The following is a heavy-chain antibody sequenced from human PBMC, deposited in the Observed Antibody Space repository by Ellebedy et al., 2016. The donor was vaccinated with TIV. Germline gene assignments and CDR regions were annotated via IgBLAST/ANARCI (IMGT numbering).Heavy chain of an antibody. V-gene: IGHV3-48*02. CDR2: ISSSSSTI. CDR3: ARVGDILTGDLDY. J-gene: IGHJ4*02. Sequence: GESLKISCAASGFTFSDYSMNWVRQAPGKGLEWVSYISSSSSTIYYADSVKGRFTISRDNAKNSLYLQMNSLRDEDTAVYYCARVGDILTGDLDYWGQGTLVTVSS. D-gene: IGHD3-9*01. CDR1: GFTFSDYS.